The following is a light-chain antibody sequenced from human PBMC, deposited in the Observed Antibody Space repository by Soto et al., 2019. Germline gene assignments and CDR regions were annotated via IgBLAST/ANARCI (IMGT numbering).Light chain of an antibody. J-gene: IGLJ1*01. CDR3: CSYAGSSTYV. V-gene: IGLV2-23*01. Sequence: SALTQPASVSGSPGQSITISCTGTSSDVGSYNLVSWYQRHPGKAPKLLIYDDSERPSGVSNRFSGSKSGNTASLTISGLQAEDEADYYCCSYAGSSTYVFGTGTKLTVL. CDR1: SSDVGSYNL. CDR2: DDS.